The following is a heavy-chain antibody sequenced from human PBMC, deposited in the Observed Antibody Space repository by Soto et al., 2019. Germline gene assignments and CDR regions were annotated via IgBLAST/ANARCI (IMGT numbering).Heavy chain of an antibody. V-gene: IGHV3-21*01. CDR2: ISSSSSYI. J-gene: IGHJ6*02. Sequence: PGGSLRLSCAASGFTFSSYSMNWVRQAPGKGLEWVSSISSSSSYIYYADSVKGRFTISRDNAKNSLYLQMNSLRAEDTAVYYCARVVGDFWTYYYYYGMDVWGQGTTVTVSS. D-gene: IGHD3-3*01. CDR1: GFTFSSYS. CDR3: ARVVGDFWTYYYYYGMDV.